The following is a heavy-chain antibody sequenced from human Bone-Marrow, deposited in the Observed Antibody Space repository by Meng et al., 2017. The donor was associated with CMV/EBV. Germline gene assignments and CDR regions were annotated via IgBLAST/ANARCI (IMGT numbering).Heavy chain of an antibody. V-gene: IGHV1-69*10. D-gene: IGHD3-10*01. CDR2: IIPILGIA. CDR1: GGSFSTYP. J-gene: IGHJ6*02. Sequence: SVKVSCKASGGSFSTYPISWVRQAPGQGLEWMGGIIPILGIANYAQKFQGRVTITADKSTSTAYMELSSLRSEDTAVYYCARAGRGTPYYYYGMDVWGQGTTVTVSS. CDR3: ARAGRGTPYYYYGMDV.